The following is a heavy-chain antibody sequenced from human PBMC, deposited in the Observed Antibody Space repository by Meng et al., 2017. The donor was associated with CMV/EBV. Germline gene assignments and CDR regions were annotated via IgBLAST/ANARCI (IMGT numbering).Heavy chain of an antibody. CDR3: ARTEQLVAEADY. Sequence: ASVKVSCKASGYTFTSYYMHWVRQAPGQGLEWMGIINPSGGSTSYAQKFQGRVTMTRDTSTSTVYMDLSSLRSEDTAVYYCARTEQLVAEADYWGQGTLVTVSS. J-gene: IGHJ4*02. D-gene: IGHD6-6*01. V-gene: IGHV1-46*01. CDR2: INPSGGST. CDR1: GYTFTSYY.